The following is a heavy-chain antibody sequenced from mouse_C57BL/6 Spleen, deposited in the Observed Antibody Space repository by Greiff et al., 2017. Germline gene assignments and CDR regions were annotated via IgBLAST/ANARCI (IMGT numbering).Heavy chain of an antibody. CDR1: GFTFSDYG. CDR3: ARRETRGERWYFHV. D-gene: IGHD1-3*01. J-gene: IGHJ1*03. V-gene: IGHV5-17*01. Sequence: EVQVVESGGGLVKPGGSLKLSCAASGFTFSDYGMHWVRQAPEKGLEWVAYISSGSSTIYYADTVKGRFTISRDNAKNTLFLQMTSLRAEETAMYYCARRETRGERWYFHVRGTGTMVTVSS. CDR2: ISSGSSTI.